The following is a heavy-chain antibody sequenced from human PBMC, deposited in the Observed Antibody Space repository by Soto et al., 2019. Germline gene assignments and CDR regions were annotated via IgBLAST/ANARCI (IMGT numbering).Heavy chain of an antibody. J-gene: IGHJ6*02. Sequence: QVQLQQSGPGLVKPSQTLSLTCAISGDSVSSNSAAWNWIRQSPSRGLEWLGRTYYRSQWYSDYAETVKSRITIIPDTSMNRLSLHLKSVTPDDTAVYFCARDVRGFYYGLDVWGQGTTVTVSS. CDR1: GDSVSSNSAA. CDR3: ARDVRGFYYGLDV. CDR2: TYYRSQWYS. D-gene: IGHD3-10*02. V-gene: IGHV6-1*01.